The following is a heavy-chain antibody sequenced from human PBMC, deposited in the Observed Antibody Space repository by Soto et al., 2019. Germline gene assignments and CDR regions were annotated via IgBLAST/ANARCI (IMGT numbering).Heavy chain of an antibody. D-gene: IGHD4-17*01. CDR3: ARYTSVTTFDY. CDR1: GGSISTTHW. J-gene: IGHJ4*02. V-gene: IGHV4-4*02. Sequence: SETLSLTCAVSGGSISTTHWWTWVRQPPGKGLEWIGSIYYSGSTNYNPSLKSRVTISVDTSKNQFSLKLSSVTAADTAVYYCARYTSVTTFDYWGQGTLVTVSS. CDR2: IYYSGST.